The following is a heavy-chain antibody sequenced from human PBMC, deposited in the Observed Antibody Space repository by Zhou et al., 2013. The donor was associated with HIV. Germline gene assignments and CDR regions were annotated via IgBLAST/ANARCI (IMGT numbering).Heavy chain of an antibody. Sequence: QVQPVQSGAEVRKPGSSVKVSCKTSGVTSTSHTVSWVRQAPGQGLEWMGWINPNSGGTNYAQKFQGRVTMTRDTSINTDYMELSRLRSDDTAVYYCASHLILASTNRDNYGMDVWGQGTTVTVSS. CDR2: INPNSGGT. CDR1: GVTSTSHT. J-gene: IGHJ6*02. V-gene: IGHV1-2*02. CDR3: ASHLILASTNRDNYGMDV. D-gene: IGHD3-16*01.